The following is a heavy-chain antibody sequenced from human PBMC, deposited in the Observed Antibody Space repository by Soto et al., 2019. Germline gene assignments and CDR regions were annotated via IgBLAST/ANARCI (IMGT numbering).Heavy chain of an antibody. CDR2: IWYDGSNK. Sequence: PGGSLRLSCAASGFTFSSYGMHWVRQAPGKGLEWVAVIWYDGSNKYYADSVKGRFTISRDNSKNTLYLQMNSLRAEDTAVYYCARDKYQLLLVNWFDPWGQGTLVTVSS. CDR3: ARDKYQLLLVNWFDP. D-gene: IGHD2-2*01. V-gene: IGHV3-33*01. J-gene: IGHJ5*02. CDR1: GFTFSSYG.